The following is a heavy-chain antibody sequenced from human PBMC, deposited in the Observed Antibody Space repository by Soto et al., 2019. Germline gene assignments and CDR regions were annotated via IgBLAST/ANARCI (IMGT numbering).Heavy chain of an antibody. J-gene: IGHJ4*02. V-gene: IGHV3-74*01. CDR1: GFTFSSHW. CDR2: IKGDGSSI. CDR3: VRDGVGAPPFDY. D-gene: IGHD1-26*01. Sequence: GGSLRLSCGASGFTFSSHWMHWVRQAPGKGLLWVARIKGDGSSIDYADSVKGRFTISRDNAKNTVQLQMNSLRLEDTAVYYCVRDGVGAPPFDYWGQGTLVTVSS.